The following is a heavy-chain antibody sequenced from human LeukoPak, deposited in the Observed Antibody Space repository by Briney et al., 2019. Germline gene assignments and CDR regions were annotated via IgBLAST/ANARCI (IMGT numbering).Heavy chain of an antibody. Sequence: SETLSLTCTVSGASISSYYWNWIRQPPWKGLEWIGYIYNSGSTNYNPSLKSRVTISVDTSKNQFSLKLSSVTAADTAVYYCARLAAVASLGFWGQGTLVTVSS. CDR2: IYNSGST. CDR3: ARLAAVASLGF. CDR1: GASISSYY. V-gene: IGHV4-59*08. J-gene: IGHJ4*02. D-gene: IGHD6-19*01.